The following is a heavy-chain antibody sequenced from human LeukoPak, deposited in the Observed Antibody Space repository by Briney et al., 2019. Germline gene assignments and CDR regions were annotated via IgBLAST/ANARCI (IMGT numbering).Heavy chain of an antibody. Sequence: GGSLRLSCAASGFTFSSYEMNWVRQAPGKGLEWLSYISSRGKTINYADSVKGRFTISRDNARTSLYLQMNSLRAEDTAVYYCARGPSIAARYDAFDIWGQGTIVTVSS. CDR3: ARGPSIAARYDAFDI. CDR2: ISSRGKTI. D-gene: IGHD6-6*01. CDR1: GFTFSSYE. V-gene: IGHV3-48*03. J-gene: IGHJ3*02.